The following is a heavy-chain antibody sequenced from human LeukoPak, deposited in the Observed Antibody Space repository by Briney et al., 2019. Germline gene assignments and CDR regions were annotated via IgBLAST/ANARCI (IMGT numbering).Heavy chain of an antibody. J-gene: IGHJ6*02. V-gene: IGHV1-69*01. CDR3: ARVPSSSWHSVRLYGMDV. CDR1: GGTFSSYA. CDR2: IIPIFGTA. Sequence: SSVKVSCKASGGTFSSYAISWVRQAPGQGLEWMGGIIPIFGTANYAQKFQGRVTITADESTSTASMELSSLRSEDTAAYYRARVPSSSWHSVRLYGMDVWGQGTTVTVSS. D-gene: IGHD6-13*01.